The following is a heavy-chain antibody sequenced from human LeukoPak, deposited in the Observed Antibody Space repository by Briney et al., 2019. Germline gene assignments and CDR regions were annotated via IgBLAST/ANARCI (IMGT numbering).Heavy chain of an antibody. CDR1: GVSISSSNW. CDR3: ARVVVLGGWFLRGWFDP. D-gene: IGHD6-19*01. J-gene: IGHJ5*02. Sequence: PSGTLSLTCAVSGVSISSSNWWSWVRQPPGKGLEWIGEIYHSGSTNYNPSLKSRVTISVDTSKNQFSLKLSSVTAADTAVYYCARVVVLGGWFLRGWFDPWGQGTLVTVSS. V-gene: IGHV4-4*02. CDR2: IYHSGST.